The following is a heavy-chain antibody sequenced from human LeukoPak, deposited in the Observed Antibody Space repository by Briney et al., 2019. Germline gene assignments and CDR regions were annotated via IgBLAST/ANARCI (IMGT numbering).Heavy chain of an antibody. V-gene: IGHV3-23*01. D-gene: IGHD3-10*01. J-gene: IGHJ4*02. Sequence: GRSLRLSCAASGFTFSSYPMHWVRQAPGKGLEWVSAIGGSGDFTYYAEYVRGRFTISRDNSKKTLYLQMNSLRAEDTAVYYCAKADRGWGVITKDWGQGTLVTVSS. CDR1: GFTFSSYP. CDR3: AKADRGWGVITKD. CDR2: IGGSGDFT.